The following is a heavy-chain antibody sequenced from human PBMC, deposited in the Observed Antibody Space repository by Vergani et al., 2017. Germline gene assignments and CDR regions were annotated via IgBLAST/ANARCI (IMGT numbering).Heavy chain of an antibody. CDR2: IKSKTDGGTT. D-gene: IGHD1-14*01. CDR1: GFTFSNAW. Sequence: EVQLVESGGGLVKPGGSLRLSCAASGFTFSNAWMSWVRQAPGKGLEWVGRIKSKTDGGTTDYAAPVKGRFTSSGDNSKNTLYLQMNSLRAEDTAVYYCARASGGLDYWGQGTLVTVSS. J-gene: IGHJ4*02. V-gene: IGHV3-15*01. CDR3: ARASGGLDY.